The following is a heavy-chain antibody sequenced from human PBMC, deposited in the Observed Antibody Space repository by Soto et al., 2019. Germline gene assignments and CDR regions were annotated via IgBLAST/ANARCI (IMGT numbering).Heavy chain of an antibody. CDR2: MSNYNGNS. CDR3: ARGLYLDFPVPWYGMDV. Sequence: QVQLVQSGGEVKKPGASVKVSCKASGYSFTNYGINWVRQAPGQGFEWMGWMSNYNGNSKYAEDVQDRITMTTDPITNITYMELRSLRSDDTAVYFCARGLYLDFPVPWYGMDVWGQGTTVTVAS. D-gene: IGHD3-3*01. CDR1: GYSFTNYG. J-gene: IGHJ6*02. V-gene: IGHV1-18*01.